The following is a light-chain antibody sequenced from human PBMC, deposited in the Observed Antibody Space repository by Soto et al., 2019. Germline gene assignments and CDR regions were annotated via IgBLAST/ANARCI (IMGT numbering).Light chain of an antibody. CDR1: QSISSN. CDR3: QQYTHWPVWS. J-gene: IGKJ1*01. CDR2: GPS. Sequence: EIVLTQSPATLSVSPGERATLSCRASQSISSNLAWYQQKPGQAPRLLIYGPSTRATDVPARFSGSGSGTEFTLTISSLQSEDFAMYYCQQYTHWPVWSFGQGTKVEIK. V-gene: IGKV3-15*01.